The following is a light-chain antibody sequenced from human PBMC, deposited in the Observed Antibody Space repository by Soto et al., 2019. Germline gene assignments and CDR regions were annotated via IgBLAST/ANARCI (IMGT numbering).Light chain of an antibody. Sequence: DIQMTQSPSSLSASVGDRVTITCRASQSISSYLNWYQQKPGKAPKLLIYAASSLQSGVPSRFSGSGSGTDFTLNISSVQPEDCATYYCHQSYSTLVTFGQGTKLEIK. J-gene: IGKJ2*01. CDR2: AAS. V-gene: IGKV1-39*01. CDR3: HQSYSTLVT. CDR1: QSISSY.